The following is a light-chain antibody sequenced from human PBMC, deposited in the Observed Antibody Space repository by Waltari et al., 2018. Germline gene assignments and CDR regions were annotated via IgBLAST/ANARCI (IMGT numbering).Light chain of an antibody. V-gene: IGLV2-23*01. CDR2: ETT. CDR3: CSYAGLGTYV. CDR1: SSDVGNYNL. Sequence: QSGLTQPASVSGSPGQSITIPCPGTSSDVGNYNLVSWYQHYPGKAPKLMIYETTERTSGVSDRFSGSKSSTTASLTISGLQAEDEADYYCCSYAGLGTYVFGTGTKVTVL. J-gene: IGLJ1*01.